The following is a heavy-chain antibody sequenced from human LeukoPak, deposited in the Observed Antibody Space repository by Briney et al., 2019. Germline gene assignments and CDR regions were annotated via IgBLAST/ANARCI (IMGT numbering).Heavy chain of an antibody. V-gene: IGHV4-39*07. CDR1: GGSVNNYY. Sequence: SETLSLTCTVSGGSVNNYYWGWIRQPPGMGLDWIGIVYYSGSTYYNPSLKSRVTISVDTSKNQFSLKLNSVTAADTAVYYCERVGSGYSYGPFDYWGQGTLVTVSS. D-gene: IGHD5-18*01. CDR2: VYYSGST. CDR3: ERVGSGYSYGPFDY. J-gene: IGHJ4*02.